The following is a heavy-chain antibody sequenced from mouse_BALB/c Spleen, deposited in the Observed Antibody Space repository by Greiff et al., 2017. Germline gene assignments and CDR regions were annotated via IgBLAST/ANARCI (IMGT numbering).Heavy chain of an antibody. CDR1: GYSFTGYY. CDR2: ISCYNGAT. CDR3: AVWDGYAMDY. Sequence: LVKTGASVKISCTASGYSFTGYYMHWVKQSHGKSLEWIGYISCYNGATSYNQKFKGKATFTVDTSSSTAYMQFNSLTSEDSAVYYCAVWDGYAMDYWGQGTSVTVSS. J-gene: IGHJ4*01. D-gene: IGHD4-1*01. V-gene: IGHV1S34*01.